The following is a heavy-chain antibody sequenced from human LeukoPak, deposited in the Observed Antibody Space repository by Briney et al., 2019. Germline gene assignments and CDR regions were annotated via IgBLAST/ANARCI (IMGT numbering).Heavy chain of an antibody. CDR1: GFPFSSYW. D-gene: IGHD1-26*01. J-gene: IGHJ4*02. V-gene: IGHV3-7*03. CDR3: VKDSPPRYSGSPPAY. Sequence: GGSLRLSCVASGFPFSSYWMTWVRQAPGKGLEWVANIKQDGSKKSYVDSVKGRFTISRDNAKNSLYLQMNSLRAEDTAVYYCVKDSPPRYSGSPPAYWGQGTLVTVSS. CDR2: IKQDGSKK.